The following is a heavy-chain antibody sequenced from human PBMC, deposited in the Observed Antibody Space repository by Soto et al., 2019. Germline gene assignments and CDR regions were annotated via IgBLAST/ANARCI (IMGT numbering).Heavy chain of an antibody. CDR1: NFTFNTAW. Sequence: EAQLVESGGGLVKPGGSLRLSCVASNFTFNTAWMTWVRQAPGKGLEWVGRSKGKNNGATIDYAAPVQGRFTISRDDAKNTLYLQMDSRKTEDTGMYYCTTDPPEYHYYGRDVWGQGTSVTVSS. J-gene: IGHJ6*02. CDR2: SKGKNNGATI. CDR3: TTDPPEYHYYGRDV. D-gene: IGHD6-6*01. V-gene: IGHV3-15*07.